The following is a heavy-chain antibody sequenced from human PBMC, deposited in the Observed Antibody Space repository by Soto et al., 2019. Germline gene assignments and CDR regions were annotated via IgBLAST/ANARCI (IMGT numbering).Heavy chain of an antibody. D-gene: IGHD1-26*01. Sequence: GASVKVSCKASGYTFTVYHMHCVLQSPVQGLEWMGWINPNSGGTNYAQKFQGRVTMTRDTSISTAYMELSRLRSDDTAVYYCARASRELLSGFDYWGQGTLVTVSS. CDR1: GYTFTVYH. V-gene: IGHV1-2*02. CDR2: INPNSGGT. J-gene: IGHJ4*02. CDR3: ARASRELLSGFDY.